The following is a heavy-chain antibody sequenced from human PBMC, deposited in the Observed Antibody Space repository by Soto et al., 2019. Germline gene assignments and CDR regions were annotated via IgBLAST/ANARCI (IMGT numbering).Heavy chain of an antibody. CDR3: ANGCGGTCYSRIQY. V-gene: IGHV3-23*01. J-gene: IGHJ4*02. CDR2: ISDSGGST. CDR1: GFTFSSYA. D-gene: IGHD2-15*01. Sequence: EVQLLESGGGLVQPGGSLRLSCAASGFTFSSYAMSWVRQAPGKGLEWVSGISDSGGSTYYADSVKGRFTISRDNSKNTLYLHMNRLRAEDTAVYYCANGCGGTCYSRIQYWGQGTLVTVSS.